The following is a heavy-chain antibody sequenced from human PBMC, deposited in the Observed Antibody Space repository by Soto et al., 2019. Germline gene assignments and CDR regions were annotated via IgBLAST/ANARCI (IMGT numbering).Heavy chain of an antibody. CDR3: AKEVIAARPYYFDY. V-gene: IGHV3-23*01. CDR2: ISASGAYT. J-gene: IGHJ4*02. D-gene: IGHD6-6*01. CDR1: GFTFSSYA. Sequence: LRLSCAASGFTFSSYAVSWARQTPGKGLEWVSTISASGAYTYYADSVKGRFTISRDNSKNTLYLQMRSLRAGDTATYYCAKEVIAARPYYFDYWGQGTLVTVSS.